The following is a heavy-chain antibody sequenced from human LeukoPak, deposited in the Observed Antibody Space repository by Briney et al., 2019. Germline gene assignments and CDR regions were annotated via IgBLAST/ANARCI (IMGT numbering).Heavy chain of an antibody. J-gene: IGHJ6*02. CDR2: INPNSGGT. CDR3: ARAPFYYDFWSGPEKNYYYYGMDV. Sequence: ASVKVSCKASGYTFTGYYMHWVRQAPGQGLEWMGWINPNSGGTNYAQKFQGWVTMTRDTSISTAYMELSRLRSDDTAVYYCARAPFYYDFWSGPEKNYYYYGMDVWGQGTTVTVSS. CDR1: GYTFTGYY. D-gene: IGHD3-3*01. V-gene: IGHV1-2*04.